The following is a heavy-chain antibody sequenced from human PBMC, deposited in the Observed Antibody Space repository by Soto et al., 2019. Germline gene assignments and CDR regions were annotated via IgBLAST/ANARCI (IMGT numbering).Heavy chain of an antibody. CDR1: GGSISSGGYY. J-gene: IGHJ4*02. CDR3: ARKRDILTGYSY. D-gene: IGHD3-9*01. V-gene: IGHV4-31*03. CDR2: IYYSGST. Sequence: SETLSLTCTVSGGSISSGGYYWSWIRQHPGKGLEWIGYIYYSGSTYYNPSLKSRVTISVDTSKNQFSLKLSSVTAADTAVYYGARKRDILTGYSYWGQGTLVTVSS.